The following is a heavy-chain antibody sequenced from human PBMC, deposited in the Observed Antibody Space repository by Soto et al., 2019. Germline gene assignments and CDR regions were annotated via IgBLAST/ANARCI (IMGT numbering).Heavy chain of an antibody. D-gene: IGHD2-2*01. CDR1: GGSISSGTW. CDR2: IYHSGSP. Sequence: QVQLQESGPGLVKPSGTLSLTCAVSGGSISSGTWWSWVRQSPGRGLEWIGEIYHSGSPNYNPSLKLRVTMSVDKSRNRFSLSLSSVTAADSALSYCARRIPAAPTWFDPWGQGTLVTVSS. V-gene: IGHV4-4*02. CDR3: ARRIPAAPTWFDP. J-gene: IGHJ5*02.